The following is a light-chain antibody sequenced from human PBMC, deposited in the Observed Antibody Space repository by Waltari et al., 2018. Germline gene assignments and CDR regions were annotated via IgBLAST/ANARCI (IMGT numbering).Light chain of an antibody. Sequence: QSALTQPPSASGSPGQSVTISCTGTSSDVGGYNYVSWYQQHPGKAPKLLIYGVDQRPSGVPARFSGSKSGNTASLTVSGLQAEDEADYYCNSYAGSNNLGVFGGGTKLTVL. CDR2: GVD. CDR3: NSYAGSNNLGV. V-gene: IGLV2-8*01. CDR1: SSDVGGYNY. J-gene: IGLJ3*02.